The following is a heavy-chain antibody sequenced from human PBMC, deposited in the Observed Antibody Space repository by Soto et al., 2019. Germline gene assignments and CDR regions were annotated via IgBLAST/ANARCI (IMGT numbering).Heavy chain of an antibody. J-gene: IGHJ6*02. Sequence: QVQLVESGGGVVQPGESLRLACTASGFVFSRFGMHWVRQAPGKGLEWVAVIWYDGNNKYYGDSVKGRFTISRDNSKNTVYLQMSRLRVDDTAVYYCAREDRTAAAGPYYHDPLDDWGQGTTVTVSS. V-gene: IGHV3-33*08. CDR2: IWYDGNNK. CDR1: GFVFSRFG. D-gene: IGHD6-13*01. CDR3: AREDRTAAAGPYYHDPLDD.